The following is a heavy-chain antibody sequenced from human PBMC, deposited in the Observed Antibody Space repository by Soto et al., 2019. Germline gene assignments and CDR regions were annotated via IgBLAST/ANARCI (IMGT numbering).Heavy chain of an antibody. V-gene: IGHV3-66*01. CDR3: VRDTHKDY. D-gene: IGHD2-15*01. CDR1: GFTVSNRY. CDR2: MYSGGSP. Sequence: EVQLVESGGGLVQPGGSLRLSCAASGFTVSNRYMSWVRQAPGKGLEWVSVMYSGGSPYYADSVKGRFTISRDNSKNTLYLQTNSLRAEDTAVYYCVRDTHKDYWGQGTLVTVSS. J-gene: IGHJ4*02.